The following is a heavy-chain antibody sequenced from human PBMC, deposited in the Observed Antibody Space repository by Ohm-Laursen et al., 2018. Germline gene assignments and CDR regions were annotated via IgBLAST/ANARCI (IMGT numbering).Heavy chain of an antibody. CDR3: ARSLIGYYYGSGNGPGGNF. Sequence: SVNVSCKASGYTFTIYGISWVRQAPGQGLEWMGWISASNGNSNYAQKFQGRVTMTTDTSTATAYMELRSLRSDDTAVYYCARSLIGYYYGSGNGPGGNFWGQGTLVTVSS. CDR1: GYTFTIYG. J-gene: IGHJ4*02. CDR2: ISASNGNS. D-gene: IGHD3-10*01. V-gene: IGHV1-18*01.